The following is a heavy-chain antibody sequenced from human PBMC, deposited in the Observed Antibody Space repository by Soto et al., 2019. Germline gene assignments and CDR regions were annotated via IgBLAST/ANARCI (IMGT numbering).Heavy chain of an antibody. D-gene: IGHD3-16*02. J-gene: IGHJ4*02. CDR1: GGSFSGYY. CDR3: ARXKLSDYVWGSYRYHFDY. V-gene: IGHV4-34*01. CDR2: INHSGST. Sequence: PSETLSLTCAVYGGSFSGYYWSWIRQPPGKGLEWIGEINHSGSTNYNPSLKSRVTISVDTSKNQFSLKLSSVTAADTAVYYCARXKLSDYVWGSYRYHFDYWGQGTVVTVSS.